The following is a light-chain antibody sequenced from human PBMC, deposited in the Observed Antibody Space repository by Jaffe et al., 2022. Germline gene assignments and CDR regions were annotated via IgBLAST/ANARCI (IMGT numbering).Light chain of an antibody. CDR3: SSYTTSYTVV. V-gene: IGLV2-14*01. CDR2: EVT. J-gene: IGLJ3*02. Sequence: QSALTQPASVSGSPGQAITISCTGTSSDLGAYNSVAWYRQYPGKAPKLMIYEVTKRPSGISNRFSGSKSGNTASLSISGLQAEDEADYYCSSYTTSYTVVFGGGTKLTVL. CDR1: SSDLGAYNS.